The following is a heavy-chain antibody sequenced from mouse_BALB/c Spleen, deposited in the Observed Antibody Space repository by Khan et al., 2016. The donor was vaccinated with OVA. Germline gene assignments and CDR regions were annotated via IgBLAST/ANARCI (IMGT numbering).Heavy chain of an antibody. J-gene: IGHJ4*01. D-gene: IGHD2-1*01. CDR3: TIGNYPDYVMDY. CDR2: INPTNGGT. CDR1: GYTFTSYW. V-gene: IGHV1S81*02. Sequence: QVQLQQPGAELVKPGASVKLSCKASGYTFTSYWMHWVKLRPGQGFEWIGEINPTNGGTNYNEKFKRKATLTVDKSSTTASLQLSRLTSEDSACEYCTIGNYPDYVMDYWGQGTLVTVSA.